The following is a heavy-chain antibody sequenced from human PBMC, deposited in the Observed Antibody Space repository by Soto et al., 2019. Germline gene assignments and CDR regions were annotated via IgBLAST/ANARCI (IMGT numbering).Heavy chain of an antibody. CDR3: ASGYYYDSSGYYYGSGYYYGMDV. J-gene: IGHJ6*02. CDR2: IIPIFGTA. V-gene: IGHV1-69*13. D-gene: IGHD3-22*01. CDR1: GGTFSSYA. Sequence: SVKVSCKASGGTFSSYAISWVRQAPGQGLEWMGGIIPIFGTANYAQKFQGRVTITADESTSTAYMELSSLRSEDTAVYYCASGYYYDSSGYYYGSGYYYGMDVWGQGTTVTVSS.